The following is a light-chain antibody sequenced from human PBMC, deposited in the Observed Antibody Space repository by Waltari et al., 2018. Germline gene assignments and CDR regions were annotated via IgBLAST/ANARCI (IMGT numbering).Light chain of an antibody. V-gene: IGLV1-47*01. Sequence: QSVLSQPPAASGTPGQRVIISCSGTSSNIAINYVYWYQQLPGMAPNLLLYQNSQRPAGVPDRFSGSKSGTSASLAISGLRSEDEADYYCSAWDDSLSAWVFGGGTKLTVL. CDR3: SAWDDSLSAWV. J-gene: IGLJ3*02. CDR2: QNS. CDR1: SSNIAINY.